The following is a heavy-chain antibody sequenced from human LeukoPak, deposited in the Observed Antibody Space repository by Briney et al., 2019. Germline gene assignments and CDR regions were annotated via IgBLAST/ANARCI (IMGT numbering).Heavy chain of an antibody. D-gene: IGHD4-17*01. J-gene: IGHJ3*02. Sequence: ASVKVSCKASGGTFSSYAISWVRQAPGQGLEWMGIINPSGGSTSYAQKFQGRVTMTRDMSTSTVYMELSSLRSEDTAVYYCARDLVGDYGPFDIWGQGTMVTVSS. CDR1: GGTFSSYA. CDR2: INPSGGST. CDR3: ARDLVGDYGPFDI. V-gene: IGHV1-46*01.